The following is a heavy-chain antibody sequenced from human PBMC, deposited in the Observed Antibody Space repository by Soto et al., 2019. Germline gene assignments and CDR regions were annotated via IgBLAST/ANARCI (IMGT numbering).Heavy chain of an antibody. D-gene: IGHD3-3*01. CDR1: GGKSINPIYY. J-gene: IGHJ5*01. V-gene: IGHV4-39*01. Sequence: SCSVAGGKSINPIYYRAWIHQPPGKGLEWIGSIFHSGSAYYNPSLKSRVTMSVDTSQNQFSLKLSSVTAADTAVYYCAGRTSLTSVEIFSGGLSGYNWVDPWGRGTLVTVSS. CDR2: IFHSGSA. CDR3: AGRTSLTSVEIFSGGLSGYNWVDP.